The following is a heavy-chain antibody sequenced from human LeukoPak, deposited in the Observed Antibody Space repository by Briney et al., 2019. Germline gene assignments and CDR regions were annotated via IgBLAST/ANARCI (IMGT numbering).Heavy chain of an antibody. CDR3: ARLGGDTYYFGSASYPNWYFDL. Sequence: GESLKISCHASGYTFTSCWIGWVRQMPGKGLECMGIIYPDDSDTTYSPSFQGQVTISADKSFSTAYLQWSSLKASDTAIYYCARLGGDTYYFGSASYPNWYFDLWGRGTLVTVSS. J-gene: IGHJ2*01. CDR1: GYTFTSCW. D-gene: IGHD3-10*01. CDR2: IYPDDSDT. V-gene: IGHV5-51*01.